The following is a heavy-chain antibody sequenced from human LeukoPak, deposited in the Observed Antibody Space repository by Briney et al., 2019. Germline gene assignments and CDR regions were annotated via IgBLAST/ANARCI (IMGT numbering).Heavy chain of an antibody. CDR3: AFYSSRGYYYYYMDV. V-gene: IGHV3-53*01. J-gene: IGHJ6*03. D-gene: IGHD6-13*01. CDR1: GFTVSSNY. Sequence: GGSLRLSCAASGFTVSSNYMSWVRQAPGKGLEWVSVIYSGGSTYYADSVKGRFTISRDNSKNTLYLQMSSLRAEDTAVYYCAFYSSRGYYYYYMDVWGKGTTVTVSS. CDR2: IYSGGST.